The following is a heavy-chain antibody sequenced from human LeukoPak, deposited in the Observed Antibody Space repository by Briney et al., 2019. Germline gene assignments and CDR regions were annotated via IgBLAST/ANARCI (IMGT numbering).Heavy chain of an antibody. Sequence: PGGSLRLSCAASGFTVSSNYMSWVRQAPGKGLEWVSVIYSGGSTYYADSVKGRFTISRDNSKNTLYLQMNSLRAEDTAVYYCAKGARRAAAGTLDYWGQGTLVTVSS. V-gene: IGHV3-53*01. CDR1: GFTVSSNY. CDR3: AKGARRAAAGTLDY. D-gene: IGHD6-13*01. J-gene: IGHJ4*02. CDR2: IYSGGST.